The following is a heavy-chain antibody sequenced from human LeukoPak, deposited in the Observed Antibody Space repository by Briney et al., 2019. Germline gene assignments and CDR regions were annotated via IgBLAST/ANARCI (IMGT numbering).Heavy chain of an antibody. V-gene: IGHV4-39*07. CDR3: ARGRYCSSTSCPLTHFDY. J-gene: IGHJ4*02. CDR1: GGSISSSSYY. D-gene: IGHD2-2*01. Sequence: KPSETLSLTCTVSGGSISSSSYYWGWIRQPPGKGLEWIGSIYYSGSTYYNPSLKSRVTISVDTSKNQFSLKLSSVTAADTAVYYCARGRYCSSTSCPLTHFDYWGQGTLVTVSS. CDR2: IYYSGST.